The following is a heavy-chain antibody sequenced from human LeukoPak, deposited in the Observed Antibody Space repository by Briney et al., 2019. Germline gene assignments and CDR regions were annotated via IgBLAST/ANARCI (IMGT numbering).Heavy chain of an antibody. CDR2: IIPILGIA. Sequence: SVKVSSKPSGGTSSSYAISWVRQAPGQGLGWVGRIIPILGIANYAQKFQGRVTITADKSTSTAYMELSSLRSEDTAVYYCARGRDSSGWYGAFDIWGQGTMVTVSS. CDR3: ARGRDSSGWYGAFDI. V-gene: IGHV1-69*04. J-gene: IGHJ3*02. D-gene: IGHD6-19*01. CDR1: GGTSSSYA.